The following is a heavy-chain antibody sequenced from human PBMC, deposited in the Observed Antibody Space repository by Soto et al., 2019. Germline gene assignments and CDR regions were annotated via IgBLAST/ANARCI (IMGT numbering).Heavy chain of an antibody. V-gene: IGHV3-66*01. CDR1: GFTVSSNY. D-gene: IGHD3-3*01. CDR2: IYSGGST. J-gene: IGHJ6*02. Sequence: EVQLVESGGGLVQPGGSLRLSCAASGFTVSSNYMNWVRQAPGKGLEWVSRIYSGGSTYYADSVKGRFTISRDNSKNTLYLQLNSLRAEDTAVYYCARDVDFWCGSYGAYYYAMDVWGQGTTVTVSS. CDR3: ARDVDFWCGSYGAYYYAMDV.